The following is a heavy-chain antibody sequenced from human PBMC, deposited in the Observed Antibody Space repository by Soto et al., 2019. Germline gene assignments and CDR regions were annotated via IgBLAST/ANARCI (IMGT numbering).Heavy chain of an antibody. V-gene: IGHV4-39*01. D-gene: IGHD4-17*01. J-gene: IGHJ5*02. CDR1: GGSISSSSYY. Sequence: QLQLQESGPGLVKPSETPSLTCTVSGGSISSSSYYWGWIRQPPGKGLEWIGSIYYSGSTYYNPSLKSRVTLSVDTSKNQFSLKLSSVTAADTAVYYCARHWDYGDYVRFDPWGQGTLVTVSS. CDR2: IYYSGST. CDR3: ARHWDYGDYVRFDP.